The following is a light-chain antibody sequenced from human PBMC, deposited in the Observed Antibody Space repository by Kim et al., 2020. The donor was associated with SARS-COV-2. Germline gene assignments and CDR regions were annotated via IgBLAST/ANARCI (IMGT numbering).Light chain of an antibody. CDR2: STS. V-gene: IGKV3-20*01. J-gene: IGKJ2*01. Sequence: SSSVESDTTTTRASQRVVGNYLAWYQQKPGKAPRLLIYSTSTRATGIAARFSGRGSGTEFTLTISRLEPEDFAAYSCQQYVSQPGTFGQGTKLEI. CDR1: QRVVGNY. CDR3: QQYVSQPGT.